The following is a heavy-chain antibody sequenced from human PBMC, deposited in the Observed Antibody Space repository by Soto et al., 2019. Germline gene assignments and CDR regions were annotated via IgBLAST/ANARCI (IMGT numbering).Heavy chain of an antibody. D-gene: IGHD6-13*01. Sequence: GGSLRLSCAASGFTFSDYYMSWIRQAPGKGLEWVSYISSSGSTIYYADSVKGRFTISRDNAKNSLYLQMDSLRAEDTAVYYCARGGVAAAGTGWGYYYYYYGMDVWGQGTTVTVSS. CDR1: GFTFSDYY. J-gene: IGHJ6*02. V-gene: IGHV3-11*01. CDR2: ISSSGSTI. CDR3: ARGGVAAAGTGWGYYYYYYGMDV.